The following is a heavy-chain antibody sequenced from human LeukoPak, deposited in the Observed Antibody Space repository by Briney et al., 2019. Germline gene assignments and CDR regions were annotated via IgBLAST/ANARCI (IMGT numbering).Heavy chain of an antibody. D-gene: IGHD2-21*02. V-gene: IGHV3-33*01. CDR3: ARGLTQIPRLATGLGH. CDR2: IWYDGGNK. CDR1: GFSFSSYA. J-gene: IGHJ4*02. Sequence: GGSLRLSCAASGFSFSSYAMHWVRQAPGKGLEWVAVIWYDGGNKYYADSVKGRFTISRDNSKNTLYLEMNSLRAEDTAVYYCARGLTQIPRLATGLGHWGQGTLVTVPS.